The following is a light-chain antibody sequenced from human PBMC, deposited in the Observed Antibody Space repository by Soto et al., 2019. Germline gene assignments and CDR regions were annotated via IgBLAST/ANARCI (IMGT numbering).Light chain of an antibody. J-gene: IGKJ4*01. CDR1: QSVSSNY. V-gene: IGKV3-20*01. CDR3: QQYSGLTLT. CDR2: GAS. Sequence: EVVLTQSPGTLSLSPGERVTLSCRASQSVSSNYLAWYQHKPGQAPRLRIFGASNRATGIPDRFSGSGSGTDFTLTISGLEPEDFAVYYCQQYSGLTLTFGGGTKLDI.